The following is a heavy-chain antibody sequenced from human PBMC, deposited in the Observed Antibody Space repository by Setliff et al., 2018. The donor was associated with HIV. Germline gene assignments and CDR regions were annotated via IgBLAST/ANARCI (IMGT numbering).Heavy chain of an antibody. J-gene: IGHJ5*02. CDR1: GGSISNSRYY. D-gene: IGHD3-22*01. Sequence: SETLSLTCTVSGGSISNSRYYWSWIRQPPGKGLEWIGIIYYSGSTYYNPSLQSRVTISVDTSKNQFSLKLGSVTAADAAVYYCASRVFYYDSSGYLREEGFDPWGQGTLVTVS. CDR2: IYYSGST. CDR3: ASRVFYYDSSGYLREEGFDP. V-gene: IGHV4-39*01.